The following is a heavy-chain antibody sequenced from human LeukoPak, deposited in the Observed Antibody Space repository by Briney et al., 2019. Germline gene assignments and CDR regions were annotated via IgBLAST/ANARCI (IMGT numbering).Heavy chain of an antibody. CDR1: GFTFSSYG. V-gene: IGHV3-23*01. CDR3: AKLIQLWLPGYFDY. Sequence: GGSLRLSCAASGFTFSSYGMSWVRQAPGEGLEWVSAISGSGGSTYYADSVKGRFTISRDNSKNTLYLQMNGLRAEDTAVYYCAKLIQLWLPGYFDYWGQGTLVTVSS. D-gene: IGHD5-18*01. J-gene: IGHJ4*02. CDR2: ISGSGGST.